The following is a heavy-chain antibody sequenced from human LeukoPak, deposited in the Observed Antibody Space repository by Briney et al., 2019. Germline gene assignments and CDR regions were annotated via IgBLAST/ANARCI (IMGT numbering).Heavy chain of an antibody. Sequence: NPGGSLRLSCAASGFTFSSYSMKWVRQAPGKGLEWVSSISSSSSYIYYADSVKGRFTISRDNAKSSLYLQMNSLRAEDTAVYYCARGSVTAAYYYYGMDVWGQGTTVTVSS. CDR3: ARGSVTAAYYYYGMDV. CDR2: ISSSSSYI. D-gene: IGHD2-21*02. V-gene: IGHV3-21*01. CDR1: GFTFSSYS. J-gene: IGHJ6*02.